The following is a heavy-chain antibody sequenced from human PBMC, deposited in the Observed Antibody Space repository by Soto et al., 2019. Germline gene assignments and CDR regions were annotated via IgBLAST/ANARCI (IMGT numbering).Heavy chain of an antibody. CDR1: GFTFSTYW. CDR2: INTDGSST. CDR3: ARERNSVWSNDALDI. V-gene: IGHV3-74*01. Sequence: EVQLVESGGGLVQPGGSLRLSCAASGFTFSTYWMHWVRQAPGKGLMWVSRINTDGSSTTYADSVKGRFTISRDNAKKTLHLQMNSLRADDTAVYFCARERNSVWSNDALDIWGQGTMVTVSS. J-gene: IGHJ3*02. D-gene: IGHD6-19*01.